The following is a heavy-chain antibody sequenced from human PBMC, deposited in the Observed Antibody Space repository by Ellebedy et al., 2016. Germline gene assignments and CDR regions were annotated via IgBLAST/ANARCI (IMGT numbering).Heavy chain of an antibody. Sequence: GESLKISXAASGFTLSDYSMNWVRQAPGKGLEWVSSIISSSSYIFYADSVKGRFTISRDNAKNSVYLQMNSLRGEDTALYYCARGVGGTSLNWFDPWGQGTLVTVSS. CDR3: ARGVGGTSLNWFDP. CDR2: IISSSSYI. V-gene: IGHV3-21*01. J-gene: IGHJ5*02. D-gene: IGHD3-16*01. CDR1: GFTLSDYS.